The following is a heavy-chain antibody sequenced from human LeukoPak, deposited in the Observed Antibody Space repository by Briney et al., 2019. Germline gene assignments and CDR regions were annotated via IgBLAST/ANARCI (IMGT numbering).Heavy chain of an antibody. CDR1: GFSLSTSGVG. D-gene: IGHD2-2*01. Sequence: SGPTLVNPPQTLTLTCSFSGFSLSTSGVGVGWIRQPPGKALEWLALIYWDDNKCYSPSLGSRLTITKDTSKNQVVLIMTNMDPVDTATYFCARDYCSTTSCYQGWFDPWGQGTLVIVSS. J-gene: IGHJ5*02. CDR3: ARDYCSTTSCYQGWFDP. CDR2: IYWDDNK. V-gene: IGHV2-5*02.